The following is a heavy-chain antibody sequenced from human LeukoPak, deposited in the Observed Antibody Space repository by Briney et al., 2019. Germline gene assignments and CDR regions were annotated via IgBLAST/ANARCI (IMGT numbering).Heavy chain of an antibody. D-gene: IGHD2-2*01. CDR2: FDPEDGET. CDR1: GYTLTELS. CDR3: ATPCSSTSCFRQ. Sequence: ASVKVSCKVSGYTLTELSMHWVRQAPGKGLERMGGFDPEDGETIYAQKFQGRVTMTEDTSTDTAYMELSSLRAEDTAVYYCATPCSSTSCFRQWGQGTLVTVSS. J-gene: IGHJ4*02. V-gene: IGHV1-24*01.